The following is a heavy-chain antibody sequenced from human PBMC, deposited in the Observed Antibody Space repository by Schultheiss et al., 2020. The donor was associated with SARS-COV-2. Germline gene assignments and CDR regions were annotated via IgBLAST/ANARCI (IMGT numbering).Heavy chain of an antibody. CDR1: GGSISSGGYY. CDR3: ARDARIVGATIDAFDI. J-gene: IGHJ3*02. V-gene: IGHV4-31*03. D-gene: IGHD1-26*01. Sequence: SQTLSLTCTVSGGSISSGGYYWSWIRQHPGKGLEWIGYIYHSGYTHYNPSLTSRVTISIDTSKNQFSVKLSSVTAADTAVYYCARDARIVGATIDAFDIWGQGTMVTVSS. CDR2: IYHSGYT.